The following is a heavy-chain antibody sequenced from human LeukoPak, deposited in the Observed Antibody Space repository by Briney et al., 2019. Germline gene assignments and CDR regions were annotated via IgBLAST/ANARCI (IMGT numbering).Heavy chain of an antibody. V-gene: IGHV1-2*02. D-gene: IGHD1-26*01. CDR1: GYTFTGYY. Sequence: GASVNDSCKASGYTFTGYYMHWVRQAPGQGLEWMGWINPNSGDTHYAQKFQGRVTMTRDTSISTAYMELSRLRSDDTAVYYCARGSTVGATESLGFDYWGEGTPVTVSS. CDR3: ARGSTVGATESLGFDY. J-gene: IGHJ4*02. CDR2: INPNSGDT.